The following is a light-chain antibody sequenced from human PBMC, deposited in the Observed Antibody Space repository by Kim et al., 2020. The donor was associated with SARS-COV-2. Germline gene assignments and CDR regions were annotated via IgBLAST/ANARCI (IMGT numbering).Light chain of an antibody. V-gene: IGKV3-11*01. CDR3: QHRSNWPLT. CDR2: DVS. Sequence: EIVLTQSPATLSLSPGERATLSCRASQSVSSYLAWYQQKPGQAPRLLIYDVSNRATGIPARFSGSGSGTDFTLTISSLEPEDFAVYYCQHRSNWPLTFGGRTKVDIK. J-gene: IGKJ4*01. CDR1: QSVSSY.